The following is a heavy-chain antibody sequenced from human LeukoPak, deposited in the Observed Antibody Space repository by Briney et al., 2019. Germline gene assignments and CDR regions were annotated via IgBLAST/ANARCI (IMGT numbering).Heavy chain of an antibody. CDR1: GYTFTSYA. J-gene: IGHJ5*02. D-gene: IGHD3-10*01. Sequence: ASVKVSCKASGYTFTSYAMHWVRQAPGQRLEWMGWINAGNGNTKYSQKFQGRVTITRDTSASTAYMELSSLRSEDTAVYYCARDLGLLWLGEWGNWFDPWGQGTLVTVSS. V-gene: IGHV1-3*01. CDR3: ARDLGLLWLGEWGNWFDP. CDR2: INAGNGNT.